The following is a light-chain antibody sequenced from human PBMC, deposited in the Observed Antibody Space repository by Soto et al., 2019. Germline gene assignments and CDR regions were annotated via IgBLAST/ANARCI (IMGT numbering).Light chain of an antibody. CDR3: QHYGGPPPWT. CDR2: GAS. Sequence: EKVLTQSPGTLSLSPGERATLSCRASQSVGSYLGWYQKKPGQAPRLLIYGASNRATGIPDRFSGSGSGTDFTLTISRLEPEDFAVYYCQHYGGPPPWTFGQGTKVEIK. J-gene: IGKJ1*01. V-gene: IGKV3-20*01. CDR1: QSVGSY.